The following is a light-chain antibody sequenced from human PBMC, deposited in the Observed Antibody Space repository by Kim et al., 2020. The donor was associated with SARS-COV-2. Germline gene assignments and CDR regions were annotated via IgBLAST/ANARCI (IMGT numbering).Light chain of an antibody. Sequence: ASVGDRVTITCRASESINSWLAWYQHKAGKGPKLLIYEATSLESGVPSRFSGSGSGTEFTLTISSLQPDDFATYFCQQYDSYSHTFGQGTKVDIK. CDR2: EAT. J-gene: IGKJ1*01. CDR1: ESINSW. CDR3: QQYDSYSHT. V-gene: IGKV1-5*01.